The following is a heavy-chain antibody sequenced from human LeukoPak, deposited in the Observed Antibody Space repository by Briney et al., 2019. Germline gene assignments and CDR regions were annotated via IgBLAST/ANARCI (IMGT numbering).Heavy chain of an antibody. D-gene: IGHD3-22*01. CDR2: IKQDGSEK. Sequence: PGGSLRLSCAASGVTISTYWMSWVRQAPGKGLEWVANIKQDGSEKYYVDSVKGRFTTSRDNAKNSLYLQMNSLRAEDTAVYYCATLGYYYDTTGYSPSFNYWGQGTLVTVSS. CDR3: ATLGYYYDTTGYSPSFNY. CDR1: GVTISTYW. J-gene: IGHJ4*02. V-gene: IGHV3-7*01.